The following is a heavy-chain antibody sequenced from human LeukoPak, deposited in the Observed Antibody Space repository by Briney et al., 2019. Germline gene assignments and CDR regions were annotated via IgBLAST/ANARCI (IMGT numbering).Heavy chain of an antibody. J-gene: IGHJ4*02. CDR3: TTAPDSGSRDDY. V-gene: IGHV3-15*01. D-gene: IGHD1-26*01. Sequence: PGGSLRLSCTVSGFTFRSAWMSWVRQAPGKGPEWVGRIRSQTDGGTTDHGAPVQGRFTISRDDSQSTVYLQMTSLKIEDIAVYFCTTAPDSGSRDDYWGPGTLVTVSS. CDR2: IRSQTDGGTT. CDR1: GFTFRSAW.